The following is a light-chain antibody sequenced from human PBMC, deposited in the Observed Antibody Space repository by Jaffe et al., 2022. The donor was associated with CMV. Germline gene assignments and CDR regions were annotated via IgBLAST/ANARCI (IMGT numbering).Light chain of an antibody. CDR3: QQYNSYPYT. J-gene: IGKJ2*01. V-gene: IGKV1-5*03. CDR2: KTS. Sequence: DIQMTQSPSTLSPSVGDRVTITCRASQSIDSWLAWYQQKPGKAPKLLIYKTSSLESGAPSRFSGSGSGTEFTLTISSLQPDDFATYYCQQYNSYPYTFGQGTKLEIK. CDR1: QSIDSW.